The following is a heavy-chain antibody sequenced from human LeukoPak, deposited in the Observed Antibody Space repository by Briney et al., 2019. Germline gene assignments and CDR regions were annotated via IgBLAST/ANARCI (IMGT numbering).Heavy chain of an antibody. D-gene: IGHD3-16*01. CDR1: GFTFSSYA. V-gene: IGHV4-34*01. CDR3: ARGLVWRFLLDSRRDSFDI. Sequence: NAGGSLRLSCAASGFTFSSYAMHWVRQAPGKGLEWLGEISHSGTTTYNPSLKSRVTISVDASKNQFSLRLRSVTAADTAVYYCARGLVWRFLLDSRRDSFDIWGQGTTITVSS. CDR2: ISHSGTT. J-gene: IGHJ3*02.